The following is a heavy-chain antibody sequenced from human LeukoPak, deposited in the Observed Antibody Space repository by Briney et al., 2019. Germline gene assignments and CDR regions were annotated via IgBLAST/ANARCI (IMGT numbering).Heavy chain of an antibody. J-gene: IGHJ4*02. CDR1: GYSISSGYY. CDR2: MYHSGRT. D-gene: IGHD6-19*01. Sequence: SETLSLTCGVSGYSISSGYYWGWIRQPPGKGLEWIGSMYHSGRTSYNPSLKSRVTISVHTSKNQLSLKLNSVTAADTAVYYCARVGNGCLDCWGQGTLVTVSS. CDR3: ARVGNGCLDC. V-gene: IGHV4-38-2*01.